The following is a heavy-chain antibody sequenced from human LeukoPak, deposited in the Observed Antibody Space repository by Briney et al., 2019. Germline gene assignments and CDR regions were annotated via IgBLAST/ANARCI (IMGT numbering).Heavy chain of an antibody. CDR1: GFTFSNYG. V-gene: IGHV3-30*03. Sequence: GTSLRLPCAASGFTFSNYGMHWVRQAPGKGLEWVAVISYDGSNKYYADSVKGRFTISRDNSKNTLYLQMNSLRAEDTAVYYCARDRRRVPPVGNFDYWGQGTLVTVSS. CDR3: ARDRRRVPPVGNFDY. D-gene: IGHD1-1*01. J-gene: IGHJ4*02. CDR2: ISYDGSNK.